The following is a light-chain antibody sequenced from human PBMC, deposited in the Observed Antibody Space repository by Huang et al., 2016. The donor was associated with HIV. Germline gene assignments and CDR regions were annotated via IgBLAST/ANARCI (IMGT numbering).Light chain of an antibody. CDR1: QRISSW. CDR2: NAS. V-gene: IGKV1-5*03. CDR3: QQYNSYSCT. J-gene: IGKJ1*01. Sequence: EIQMTKSPSTLSASVGNRVTITCRASQRISSWLAWYQQNPGKAPKLLIYNASSLESGVPPRFSGSGSGTEFTLTLSSLQPDDFATYYCQQYNSYSCTFGQGTKVEIK.